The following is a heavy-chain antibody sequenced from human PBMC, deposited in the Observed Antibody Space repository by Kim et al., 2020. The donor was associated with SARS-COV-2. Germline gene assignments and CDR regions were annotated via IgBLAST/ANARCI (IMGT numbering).Heavy chain of an antibody. Sequence: GGSLRLSCAASGFTFSSYSMNWVRQAPGKGLEWISYISSSSNTIYYADSVKGRFTISRDNAKNSLFLQMNSLRAEDTAVYYCAGRLDYCGQGILVTVSS. CDR3: AGRLDY. CDR1: GFTFSSYS. CDR2: ISSSSNTI. V-gene: IGHV3-48*01. D-gene: IGHD1-26*01. J-gene: IGHJ4*02.